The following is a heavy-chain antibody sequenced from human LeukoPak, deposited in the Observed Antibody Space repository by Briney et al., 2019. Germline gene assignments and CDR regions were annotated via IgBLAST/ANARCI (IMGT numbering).Heavy chain of an antibody. V-gene: IGHV3-33*01. CDR2: IWYDGSNK. CDR3: ARGGAPDN. D-gene: IGHD1-26*01. J-gene: IGHJ4*02. CDR1: GFTFSNYG. Sequence: PGGSLRLSCAASGFTFSNYGMHWVRQAPGKGLEWVAVIWYDGSNKYYADSVRGRFAISRDNAENSVYLQMNSLRAEDTALYYCARGGAPDNWGQGTLVTVSS.